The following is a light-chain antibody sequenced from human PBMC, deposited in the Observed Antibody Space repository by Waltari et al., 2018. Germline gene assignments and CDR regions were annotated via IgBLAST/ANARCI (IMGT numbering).Light chain of an antibody. CDR3: QSFDNMLSGGVV. CDR2: GNN. CDR1: TSNIGAGHD. V-gene: IGLV1-40*01. J-gene: IGLJ2*01. Sequence: QSVLTQPPSVSGTPGQRVTISCSGSTSNIGAGHDVHWYQHLPGTAPKLLIYGNNNRPSGVPYRFSGSKSGTSASLAIPGLQADDEADYFCQSFDNMLSGGVVFGGGTKLAVL.